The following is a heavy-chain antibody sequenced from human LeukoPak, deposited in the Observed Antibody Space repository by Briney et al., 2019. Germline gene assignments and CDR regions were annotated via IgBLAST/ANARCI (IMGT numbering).Heavy chain of an antibody. CDR3: AKLPLFYGSGSHYFDY. D-gene: IGHD3-10*01. V-gene: IGHV3-23*01. CDR2: TSGSGGST. J-gene: IGHJ4*02. Sequence: GGSLRLSCAASGFTFTSYALTWVRHAPGKGLEWVSATSGSGGSTYYADSVKGRFTISRDNSKNTLYLQMNSLRAEDTAVYYCAKLPLFYGSGSHYFDYWGQGTLVTVSS. CDR1: GFTFTSYA.